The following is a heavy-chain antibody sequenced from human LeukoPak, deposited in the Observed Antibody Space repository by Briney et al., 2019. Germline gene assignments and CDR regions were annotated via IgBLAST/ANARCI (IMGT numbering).Heavy chain of an antibody. CDR2: INPNSGGT. V-gene: IGHV1-2*06. CDR3: AKCGDFIAASYNWFDP. J-gene: IGHJ5*02. Sequence: ASVKVSCKASGYTFTDYYMHWVRQAPGQGLEWMGRINPNSGGTKYAQKFQGRVTMTRDTSISTAYMELNRLTSDDTAVYYCAKCGDFIAASYNWFDPWGPGTLVTVSS. D-gene: IGHD6-13*01. CDR1: GYTFTDYY.